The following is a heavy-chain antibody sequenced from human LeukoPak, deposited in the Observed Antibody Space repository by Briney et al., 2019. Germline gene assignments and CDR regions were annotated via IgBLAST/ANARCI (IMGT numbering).Heavy chain of an antibody. CDR3: ALGMYSSARRFDY. D-gene: IGHD3-22*01. CDR1: AYSFTRYW. Sequence: GESLKISCKGSAYSFTRYWIGWVRQMPGKGLEWMGIIYPCDSDTRYTPSLQGQVILSADKPISTAYLQWSSLKASDTAMYFCALGMYSSARRFDYWGQGTLVTVSS. CDR2: IYPCDSDT. V-gene: IGHV5-51*04. J-gene: IGHJ4*02.